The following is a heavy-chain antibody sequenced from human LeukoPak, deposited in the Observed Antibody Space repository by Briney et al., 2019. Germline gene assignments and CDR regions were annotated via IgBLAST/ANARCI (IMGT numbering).Heavy chain of an antibody. Sequence: GGSLRLSCAASGFTFSSYWMSWVRQAPGKGLEWVANIKQDGSEKYYVDSVKGRFTISRDNAKNSLYLQMNSLRAEDTAVYYCARTPLEMATTYCYYYGMDVWGQGTTVTVSS. CDR3: ARTPLEMATTYCYYYGMDV. D-gene: IGHD5-24*01. V-gene: IGHV3-7*05. CDR1: GFTFSSYW. CDR2: IKQDGSEK. J-gene: IGHJ6*02.